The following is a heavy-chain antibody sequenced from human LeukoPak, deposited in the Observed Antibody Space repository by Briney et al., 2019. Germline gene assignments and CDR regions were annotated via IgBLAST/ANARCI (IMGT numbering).Heavy chain of an antibody. D-gene: IGHD1-26*01. J-gene: IGHJ4*02. CDR2: IDHSGNT. V-gene: IGHV4-39*07. Sequence: PSETLSLTCTVSGGSISSSSYYWGWIRQPPGKGLEWIGSIDHSGNTYYGPSLKSRATISADTSKNQFSLKVSSVTAADTAVYYCARDLPVVGAPGFDYWGRGTLVTVSS. CDR1: GGSISSSSYY. CDR3: ARDLPVVGAPGFDY.